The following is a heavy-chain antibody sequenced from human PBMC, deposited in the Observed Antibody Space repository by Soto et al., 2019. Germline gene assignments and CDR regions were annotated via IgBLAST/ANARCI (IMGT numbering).Heavy chain of an antibody. Sequence: QVQLVESGGGVVQPWRSLRLSCAASGFTFETYGMHWVRQAPGKGLEWMAVISYDGSNKYYADSVKGRFTISRDNSKNTLYMQMNSLRAEDTAIYYCAKDHIVAAAPDYWGQGTLVTVSS. D-gene: IGHD2-2*01. CDR3: AKDHIVAAAPDY. CDR1: GFTFETYG. J-gene: IGHJ4*02. V-gene: IGHV3-30*18. CDR2: ISYDGSNK.